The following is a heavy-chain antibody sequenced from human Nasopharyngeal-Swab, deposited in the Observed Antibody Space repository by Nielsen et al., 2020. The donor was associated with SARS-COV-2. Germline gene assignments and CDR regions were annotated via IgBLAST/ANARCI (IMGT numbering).Heavy chain of an antibody. CDR2: IYYSGST. V-gene: IGHV4-61*08. D-gene: IGHD3-10*01. Sequence: SETLSLTCTVSGGSISSGGYYWSWIRQHPGKGLEWIGYIYYSGSTNYNPSLKSRVTISVDTSKNQFSLKLSSVTAADTAVYYCARGLLWFGEAPFDYWGQGTLVTVSS. CDR1: GGSISSGGYY. J-gene: IGHJ4*02. CDR3: ARGLLWFGEAPFDY.